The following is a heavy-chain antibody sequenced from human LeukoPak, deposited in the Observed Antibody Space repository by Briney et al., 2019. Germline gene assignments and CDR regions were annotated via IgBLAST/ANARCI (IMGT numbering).Heavy chain of an antibody. V-gene: IGHV4-39*01. CDR3: ATSTLRAYFHDY. D-gene: IGHD3-16*01. CDR2: IYYSGST. J-gene: IGHJ4*02. CDR1: SGSISNDNSY. Sequence: PSETLSLTCTLSSGSISNDNSYWVWIRQPPGKRLEWIGNIYYSGSTYYNPSLKSRVTISVDTSKIQFSLELDSVTAADTAVYFCATSTLRAYFHDYWGQGTLVTVSS.